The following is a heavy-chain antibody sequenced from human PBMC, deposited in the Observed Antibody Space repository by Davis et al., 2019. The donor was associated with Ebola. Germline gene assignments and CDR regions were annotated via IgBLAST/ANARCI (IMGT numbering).Heavy chain of an antibody. D-gene: IGHD1-26*01. CDR2: IYYSGRT. CDR3: ARGQGSGSYVGIIDF. J-gene: IGHJ4*02. V-gene: IGHV4-39*01. Sequence: MPSETLSLTCTVSGGSISSSTYYWGWIRQPPGKGLEWIGNIYYSGRTYYNPSLKSRVTISVDTSKNQFSLKLSSVTAADTAVYYCARGQGSGSYVGIIDFWGQGTLVTVSS. CDR1: GGSISSSTYY.